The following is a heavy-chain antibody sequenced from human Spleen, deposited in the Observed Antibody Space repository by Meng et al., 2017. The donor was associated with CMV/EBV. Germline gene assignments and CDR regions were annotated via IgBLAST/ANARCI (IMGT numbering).Heavy chain of an antibody. D-gene: IGHD4-17*01. Sequence: QVQLQESGPGLVKPSETLSLTCTVSGVSISFYYWSWIRQPPGKGLEWIGYIYHTGSTNYSPSLKSRVTISVDMSKNQFSLKLNSVTAADTAVYYCARAAQNAVTPFDYWGQGTLVTVSS. V-gene: IGHV4-59*01. CDR3: ARAAQNAVTPFDY. CDR2: IYHTGST. CDR1: GVSISFYY. J-gene: IGHJ4*02.